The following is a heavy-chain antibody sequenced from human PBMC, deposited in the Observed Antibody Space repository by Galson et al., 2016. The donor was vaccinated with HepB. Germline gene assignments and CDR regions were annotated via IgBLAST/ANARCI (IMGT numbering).Heavy chain of an antibody. CDR3: RGRWSDA. V-gene: IGHV3-15*01. CDR2: IKTKADGETT. CDR1: GFTFNNVY. J-gene: IGHJ5*02. Sequence: SLRLSCAGSGFTFNNVYMSWVRQAPGKGLEWIGRIKTKADGETTDYAVPVKDIFTISRDDSKNTLYLQMNSLKTADTAVYYCRGRWSDAWGQGTLVTVSS.